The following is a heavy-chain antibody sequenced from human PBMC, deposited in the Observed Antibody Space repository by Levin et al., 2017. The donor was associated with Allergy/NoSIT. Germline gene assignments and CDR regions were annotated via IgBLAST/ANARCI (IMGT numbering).Heavy chain of an antibody. CDR3: ARDGNVVGTYYYDSSGYHFDY. D-gene: IGHD3-22*01. V-gene: IGHV1-18*01. Sequence: GESLKISCKASGYTFTSYGISWVRQAPGQGLEWMGWISAYNGNTNYAQKLQGRVTMTTDTSTSTAYMELRSLRSDDTAVYYCARDGNVVGTYYYDSSGYHFDYWGQGTLVTVSS. J-gene: IGHJ4*02. CDR1: GYTFTSYG. CDR2: ISAYNGNT.